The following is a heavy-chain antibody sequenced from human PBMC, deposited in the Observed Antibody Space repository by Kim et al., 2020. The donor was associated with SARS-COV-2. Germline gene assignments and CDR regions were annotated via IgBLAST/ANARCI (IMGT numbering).Heavy chain of an antibody. CDR3: ARDLSFTMVRGPYGMDV. CDR2: ISSSSSYI. Sequence: GGSLRLSCAASGFTFSSYSMNWVRQAPGKGLEWVSSISSSSSYIYYTDSVKGRFTISRDNAKNSLYLQMNSLRAEDTAVYYCARDLSFTMVRGPYGMDVWGQGTTVTVSS. D-gene: IGHD3-10*01. V-gene: IGHV3-21*01. CDR1: GFTFSSYS. J-gene: IGHJ6*02.